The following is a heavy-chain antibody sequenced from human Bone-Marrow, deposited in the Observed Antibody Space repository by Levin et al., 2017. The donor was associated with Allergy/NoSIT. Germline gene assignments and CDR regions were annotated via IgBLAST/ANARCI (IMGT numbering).Heavy chain of an antibody. CDR3: ARQGAKRAAAGSSIGYNGWFDP. Sequence: SETLSLTCTVSGGSISSSSYYWGWLRPPPGKGLEWIGSIYYSGSTHYNPSLKCRVTISVDTSKNQFSLKLSSVTAADTAVYYCARQGAKRAAAGSSIGYNGWFDPWGQGTLVTVSS. V-gene: IGHV4-39*01. CDR2: IYYSGST. J-gene: IGHJ5*02. CDR1: GGSISSSSYY. D-gene: IGHD6-13*01.